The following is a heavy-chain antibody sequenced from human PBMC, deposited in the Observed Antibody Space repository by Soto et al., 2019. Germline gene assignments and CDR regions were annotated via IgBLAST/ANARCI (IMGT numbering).Heavy chain of an antibody. CDR3: ARENKDQVDV. CDR2: IYYSGST. CDR1: GGSISSYY. J-gene: IGHJ6*02. Sequence: PSETLSLTCTVSGGSISSYYWSWIRQPPGKGLEWIGYIYYSGSTNYNPSLKSRVTISVDTSKNQFSLKLSSVTAADTAVYYCARENKDQVDVWGQGTTVTVSS. V-gene: IGHV4-59*01.